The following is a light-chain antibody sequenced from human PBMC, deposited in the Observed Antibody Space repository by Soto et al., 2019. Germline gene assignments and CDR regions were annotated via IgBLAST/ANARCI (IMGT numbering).Light chain of an antibody. V-gene: IGLV3-1*01. Sequence: SYELTQPPSVSVSPGQTASITCSGDKLGDKYASWYQQKPGRSPVLLIYEDRKRPSGIPERFSGSNSGNTATLTISGTQAMDEADYYSQAWDTSAAVFGGGTKLTVL. J-gene: IGLJ2*01. CDR2: EDR. CDR1: KLGDKY. CDR3: QAWDTSAAV.